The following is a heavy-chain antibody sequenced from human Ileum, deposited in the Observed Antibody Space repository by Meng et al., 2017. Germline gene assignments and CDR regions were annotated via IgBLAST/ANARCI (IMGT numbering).Heavy chain of an antibody. J-gene: IGHJ4*02. CDR1: EFTVSNNY. Sequence: EVQLVESGGGLVQPGGSLGLSCAASEFTVSNNYMSWVRQAPGKGLEWVSLIYSGGNTKYADSVKGRFTISRDNSKNTLYLQMNSLRAEDTAVYYCAGHTELDCWGQGALVTVSS. V-gene: IGHV3-66*04. CDR3: AGHTELDC. CDR2: IYSGGNT.